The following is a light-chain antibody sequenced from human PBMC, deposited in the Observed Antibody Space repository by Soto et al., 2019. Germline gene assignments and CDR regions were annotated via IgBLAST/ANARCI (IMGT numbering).Light chain of an antibody. CDR2: AAS. CDR3: QQYNSYSSWT. Sequence: AIRMTESPSSLAASTGGRVTITCRASQGISSYLAWYQQKPGKAPKLLIYAASTLQSGVPSRFSGSGSGTEFTLTISSLQPDDFATYSCQQYNSYSSWTFGQGTKVDI. J-gene: IGKJ1*01. CDR1: QGISSY. V-gene: IGKV1-8*01.